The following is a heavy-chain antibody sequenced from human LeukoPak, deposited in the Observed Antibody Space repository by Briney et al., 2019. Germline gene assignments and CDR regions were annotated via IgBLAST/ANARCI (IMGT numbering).Heavy chain of an antibody. CDR2: IYHSGST. Sequence: SETLSLTCAVYGGSFSGYYWSWIRQPPGKGLEWIGEIYHSGSTNYNPSLKSRVTISVDTSKNQFSLKLSSVTAADTAVYYCARAHLYSSGWYVYWGQGTLVTVSS. J-gene: IGHJ4*02. CDR1: GGSFSGYY. V-gene: IGHV4-34*01. D-gene: IGHD6-19*01. CDR3: ARAHLYSSGWYVY.